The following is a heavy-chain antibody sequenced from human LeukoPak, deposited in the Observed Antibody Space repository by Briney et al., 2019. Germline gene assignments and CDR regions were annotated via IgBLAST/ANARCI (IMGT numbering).Heavy chain of an antibody. V-gene: IGHV3-7*01. CDR2: IKQDGSEK. Sequence: PGGSLRLSCAASGFTFNSYGMHWVRQAPGKGLEWVANIKQDGSEKYYVDSVKGRFTISRDNAKNSLYLQMNSLRAEDTAVYYCARAGGTYYGIALDIWGQGTMVTVSS. CDR1: GFTFNSYG. J-gene: IGHJ3*02. CDR3: ARAGGTYYGIALDI. D-gene: IGHD1-26*01.